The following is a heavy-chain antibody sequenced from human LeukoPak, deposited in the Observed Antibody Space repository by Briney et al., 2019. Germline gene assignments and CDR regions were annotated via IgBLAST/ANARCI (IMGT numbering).Heavy chain of an antibody. V-gene: IGHV3-30*18. D-gene: IGHD6-13*01. CDR1: GFPFSSYG. Sequence: PGRSLRLSCASSGFPFSSYGMHWVRQAPGKGLEWVSYISYDGVNEYYADSVKGRFTISRDNSKNTLYLQMNSLRGDDTGMYFCAKDSSTSNYYYGLDVWGRGTTVTVSS. CDR3: AKDSSTSNYYYGLDV. J-gene: IGHJ6*02. CDR2: ISYDGVNE.